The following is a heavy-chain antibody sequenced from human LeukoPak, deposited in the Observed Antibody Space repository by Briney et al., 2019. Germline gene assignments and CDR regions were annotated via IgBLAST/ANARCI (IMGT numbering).Heavy chain of an antibody. D-gene: IGHD1-26*01. V-gene: IGHV3-23*01. CDR3: AKENPVGGTNYFDY. CDR2: ITGSGDKI. CDR1: GFSFSSYW. Sequence: GGSLRLSCAASGFSFSSYWMSWVRQAPGKGLEWVSAITGSGDKIYYADSVKGRFTISRDNSKNTLSLQMNSLRPEDTAVYYCAKENPVGGTNYFDYWGQGTLVTVSS. J-gene: IGHJ4*02.